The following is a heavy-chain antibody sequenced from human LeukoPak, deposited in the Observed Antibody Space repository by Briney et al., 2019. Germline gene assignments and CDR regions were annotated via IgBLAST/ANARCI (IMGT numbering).Heavy chain of an antibody. J-gene: IGHJ5*02. V-gene: IGHV3-23*01. Sequence: GGSLRLSCAASGFTFSSYAMTWVRQAPGKGLEWVSAISGSGGSTYYADSVKGRFTISRDNSKNTLYLQMNSLRAEDTAVYYCAKDMGYCSSTSCHGWFDPWGQGTLVTVSS. CDR3: AKDMGYCSSTSCHGWFDP. D-gene: IGHD2-2*01. CDR1: GFTFSSYA. CDR2: ISGSGGST.